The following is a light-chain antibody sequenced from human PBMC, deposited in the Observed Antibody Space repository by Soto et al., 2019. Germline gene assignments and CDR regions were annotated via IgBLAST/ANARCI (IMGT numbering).Light chain of an antibody. CDR3: QQYHNWPPLT. Sequence: EILMTQSAATLSVSPGERVTLSCRASQSVNINLAWYQQKPGQAPRVLIYGASSRASGIPDRFSGSGSGTDFTLTISRLEHDDFAFYYCQQYHNWPPLTFGGGTRVEIK. J-gene: IGKJ4*01. CDR1: QSVNIN. V-gene: IGKV3D-15*01. CDR2: GAS.